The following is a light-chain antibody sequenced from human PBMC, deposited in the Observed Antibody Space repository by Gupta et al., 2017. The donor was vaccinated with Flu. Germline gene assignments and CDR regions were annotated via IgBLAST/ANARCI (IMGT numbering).Light chain of an antibody. CDR1: RRSGGINKS. CDR3: FSNATGGNYV. V-gene: IGLV2-23*01. CDR2: EAA. Sequence: WITISRTGARRSGGINKSVYWHQQNPGKAPILLIYEAARRPSGISYRISGSTSGNMASLTXSXLQAEDXADYYCFSNATGGNYVFGSGTKVTVL. J-gene: IGLJ1*01.